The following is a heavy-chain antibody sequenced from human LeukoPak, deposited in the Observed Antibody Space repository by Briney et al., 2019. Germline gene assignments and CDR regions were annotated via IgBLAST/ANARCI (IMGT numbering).Heavy chain of an antibody. CDR1: GYPFNAYA. D-gene: IGHD3-22*01. J-gene: IGHJ5*02. CDR2: INIYTGNP. V-gene: IGHV7-4-1*02. CDR3: ARDRAFYYDSSSYNFGDKGRSPSWFDP. Sequence: ASVKVSCKASGYPFNAYAIHWMRQAPGQGFEWMGWINIYTGNPTYAQDFTGRFVFSLDTSVNTAYLQISSLKAEDTAVYYCARDRAFYYDSSSYNFGDKGRSPSWFDPWGQGTLVTVSS.